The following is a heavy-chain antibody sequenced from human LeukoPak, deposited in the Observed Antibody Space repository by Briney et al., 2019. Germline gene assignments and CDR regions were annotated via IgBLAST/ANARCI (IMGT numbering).Heavy chain of an antibody. D-gene: IGHD4-17*01. V-gene: IGHV4-38-2*02. CDR2: IYHSGSA. Sequence: PSETLSLTCTVSGYSISSGYYWGWIRQPPGKGLEWIGSIYHSGSAYYNPSLKSRVTISVDTSKNQFSLKLSSVSAADTAVYYCARGYGDYTMDYYYMDVWGKGTTVTVSS. CDR1: GYSISSGYY. CDR3: ARGYGDYTMDYYYMDV. J-gene: IGHJ6*03.